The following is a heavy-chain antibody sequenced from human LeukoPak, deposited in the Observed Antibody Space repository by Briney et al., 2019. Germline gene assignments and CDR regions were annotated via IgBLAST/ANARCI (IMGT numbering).Heavy chain of an antibody. CDR2: INHSGST. CDR1: GGPFSGYY. D-gene: IGHD3-22*01. CDR3: ARDGPENYDSSGYYYREPSWYFDL. J-gene: IGHJ2*01. Sequence: SETLSLTCAVYGGPFSGYYWSWIRQPPGKGLEWIGEINHSGSTNYNPSLKSRVTISVDTSKNQFSLKLSSVTAADTAVYYCARDGPENYDSSGYYYREPSWYFDLWGRGTLVTVSS. V-gene: IGHV4-34*01.